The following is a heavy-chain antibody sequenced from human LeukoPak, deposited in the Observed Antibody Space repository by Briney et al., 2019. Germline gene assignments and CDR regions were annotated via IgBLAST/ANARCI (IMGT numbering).Heavy chain of an antibody. Sequence: ASVKVSCKTSGYSFSSFGITWVRQAPGQGLEWMGWISLYVECTTYAQEFQGRVTMTTDTSTTTAYMELTSLGPDDTAMYVCAKVDPPIIEGSRGDALHVWGQGTMVIVFS. CDR1: GYSFSSFG. V-gene: IGHV1-18*01. CDR2: ISLYVECT. CDR3: AKVDPPIIEGSRGDALHV. J-gene: IGHJ3*01. D-gene: IGHD5-12*01.